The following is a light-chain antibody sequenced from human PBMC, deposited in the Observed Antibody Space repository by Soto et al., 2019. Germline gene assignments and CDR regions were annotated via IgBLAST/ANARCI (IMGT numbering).Light chain of an antibody. CDR2: GTN. V-gene: IGLV1-44*01. CDR3: AVWDDGLNGWV. J-gene: IGLJ3*02. Sequence: QPVLTQPPSASGTPGQRVSISCSGSSPNIGINTVNWYQQLPGTAPKLLIYGTNERPSGVPDRFSGSKSGTSASLAISGLQSEDEADYYCAVWDDGLNGWVFGGGTKVTVL. CDR1: SPNIGINT.